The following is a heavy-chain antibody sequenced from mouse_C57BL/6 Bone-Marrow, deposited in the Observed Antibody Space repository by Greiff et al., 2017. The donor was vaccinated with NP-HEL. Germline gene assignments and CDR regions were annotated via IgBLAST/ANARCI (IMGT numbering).Heavy chain of an antibody. CDR2: IYPRSGNT. J-gene: IGHJ4*01. CDR1: GYTFTSYG. Sequence: QVQLQQSGAELARPGASVKLSCKASGYTFTSYGISWVKQRTGQGLEWIGEIYPRSGNTYYNEKFKGKATLTADKSSSTAYMELRSLTSEDSAVYFCARITTVVKDYAMDYWGQGTSVTVSS. CDR3: ARITTVVKDYAMDY. D-gene: IGHD1-1*01. V-gene: IGHV1-81*01.